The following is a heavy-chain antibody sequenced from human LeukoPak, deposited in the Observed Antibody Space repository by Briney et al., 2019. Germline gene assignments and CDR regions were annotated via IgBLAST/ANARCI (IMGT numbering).Heavy chain of an antibody. CDR3: ARGRFSGYGAD. D-gene: IGHD5-12*01. CDR1: GYTFTDYY. J-gene: IGHJ4*02. CDR2: INPSSGGT. V-gene: IGHV1-2*02. Sequence: GASVKASCKASGYTFTDYYMHWVRQAPGQGLEWMGWINPSSGGTNYAQKFQGRVTMTRDTSISTAYMELSSLTSDDAAVYYCARGRFSGYGADWGQGTLVTVSS.